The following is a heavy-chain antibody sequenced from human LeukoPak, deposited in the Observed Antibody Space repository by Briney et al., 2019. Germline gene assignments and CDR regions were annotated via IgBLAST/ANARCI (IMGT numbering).Heavy chain of an antibody. J-gene: IGHJ4*02. Sequence: GGSLRLSCTASGFTVSSNYMSWVRQAPGKGLEWVSVIYGGVNTVYADSVKGRFTISRDNSKNTPYLQMNSLRAEDTAVYYCAKSPKVGFLFDYWGKGTLVTVSS. CDR3: AKSPKVGFLFDY. CDR2: IYGGVNT. CDR1: GFTVSSNY. D-gene: IGHD2-2*03. V-gene: IGHV3-66*01.